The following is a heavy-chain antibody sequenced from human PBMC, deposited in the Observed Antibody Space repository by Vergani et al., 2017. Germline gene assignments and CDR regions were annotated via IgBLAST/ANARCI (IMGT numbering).Heavy chain of an antibody. D-gene: IGHD4-17*01. CDR3: ARVGAQTTVTTNSFNWFDP. CDR1: GGSISSSSYY. CDR2: INHSGST. V-gene: IGHV4-39*07. J-gene: IGHJ5*02. Sequence: QLQLQESGPGLVKPSETLSLTCTVSGGSISSSSYYWGWIRQPPGKGLEWIGEINHSGSTNYNPSLKSRVTISVDTSKNQFSLKLSSVTAADTAVYYCARVGAQTTVTTNSFNWFDPWGQGTLVTVSS.